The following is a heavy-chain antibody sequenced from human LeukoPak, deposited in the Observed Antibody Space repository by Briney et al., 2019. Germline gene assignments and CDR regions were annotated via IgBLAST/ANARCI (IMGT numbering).Heavy chain of an antibody. CDR2: ISYDGSEK. Sequence: PGRSLRLSCAASGFTFSTYAIHWVRQAPGKGLEWVIVISYDGSEKYYPDSVRGRFTISRDNSKNTLYLQMNSLRAEDTAIYYCARNKHDSSGKIFDYWGQGTLVTVSS. V-gene: IGHV3-30-3*01. CDR3: ARNKHDSSGKIFDY. D-gene: IGHD3-22*01. J-gene: IGHJ4*02. CDR1: GFTFSTYA.